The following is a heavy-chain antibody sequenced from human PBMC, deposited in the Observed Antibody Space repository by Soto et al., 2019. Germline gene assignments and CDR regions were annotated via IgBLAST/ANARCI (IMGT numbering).Heavy chain of an antibody. CDR2: IYYSRST. CDR3: AKGGSGSYSNAFDI. V-gene: IGHV4-39*01. CDR1: GGSISSSSYY. D-gene: IGHD3-10*01. Sequence: SETLSLTCTVSGGSISSSSYYWGWIRQPPGKGLEWIGSIYYSRSTYYNPSLKSRVTISVDTSKNQFSLKLSSVTAADTAVYYCAKGGSGSYSNAFDIWGQGTMVTVSS. J-gene: IGHJ3*02.